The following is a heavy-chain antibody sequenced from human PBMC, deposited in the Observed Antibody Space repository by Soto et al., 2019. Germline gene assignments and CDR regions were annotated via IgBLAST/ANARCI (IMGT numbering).Heavy chain of an antibody. V-gene: IGHV3-15*01. CDR3: FFFQAEDGIGDHRTVSAFLLNRSSDL. Sequence: GKGLEWVGRIKSKTDGGTTDYAAPVKGRFTISRDDSKNTLYLQMNSLKTEDTAVYYFFFFQAEDGIGDHRTVSAFLLNRSSDL. J-gene: IGHJ2*01. D-gene: IGHD2-15*01. CDR2: IKSKTDGGTT.